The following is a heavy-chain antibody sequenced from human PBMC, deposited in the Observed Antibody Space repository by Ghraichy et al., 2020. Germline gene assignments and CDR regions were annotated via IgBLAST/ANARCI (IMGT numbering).Heavy chain of an antibody. J-gene: IGHJ3*02. CDR2: ISGSGGGT. CDR3: AKDGWVRGVVITLDAFDI. D-gene: IGHD3-10*01. CDR1: GFTFSSYA. Sequence: GESLNISCAASGFTFSSYAMNWVRQAPGKGLEWVSAISGSGGGTYYADSVKGRFTISRDNSKNTLYLQMNSLRAEDTAVYYCAKDGWVRGVVITLDAFDIWGQGTMVTVSS. V-gene: IGHV3-23*01.